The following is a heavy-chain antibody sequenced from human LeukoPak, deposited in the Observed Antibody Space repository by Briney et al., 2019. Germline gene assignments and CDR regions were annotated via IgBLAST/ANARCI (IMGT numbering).Heavy chain of an antibody. V-gene: IGHV3-48*03. CDR1: GFTFSSYE. CDR3: ARSGGYYDY. Sequence: GGSLRLSCAASGFTFSSYEINWVRQAPGKGLEWISYISTSGSTIYYADSVKGRFTVSRDNAKNSLYLQMNSLRAEDTAVYYCARSGGYYDYWGQGTLVSVSS. J-gene: IGHJ4*02. D-gene: IGHD4-23*01. CDR2: ISTSGSTI.